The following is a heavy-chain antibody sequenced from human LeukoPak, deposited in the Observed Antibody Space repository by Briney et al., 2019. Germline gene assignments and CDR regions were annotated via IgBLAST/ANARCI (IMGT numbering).Heavy chain of an antibody. J-gene: IGHJ4*02. Sequence: SETLSLTSTVSGGSISSYYWSWIRQPPGKGLEWNGCIYYSGSTNYNPSLKSRVTISVDTSKNQFSLKLSSVTAADTAVYYCARGQYSSSSGYFDYWGQGTLVTLSS. V-gene: IGHV4-59*01. D-gene: IGHD6-6*01. CDR2: IYYSGST. CDR1: GGSISSYY. CDR3: ARGQYSSSSGYFDY.